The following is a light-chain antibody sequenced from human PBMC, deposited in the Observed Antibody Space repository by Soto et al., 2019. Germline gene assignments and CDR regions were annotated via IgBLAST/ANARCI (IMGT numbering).Light chain of an antibody. CDR2: AAS. CDR3: QQSYSTWYT. V-gene: IGKV1-39*01. CDR1: QSISSY. Sequence: DIQMTQSPSSLSASVGDRVTITCRASQSISSYLNWYQQKPGKAPKLLIYAASSLQSGVPSRFSGSGSGTDLTLTISSLQPEDFATYYCQQSYSTWYTFGQGTKLEIK. J-gene: IGKJ2*01.